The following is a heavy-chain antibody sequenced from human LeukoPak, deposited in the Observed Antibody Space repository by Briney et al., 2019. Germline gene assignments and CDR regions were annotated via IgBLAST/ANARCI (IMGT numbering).Heavy chain of an antibody. CDR2: IYSGTNT. V-gene: IGHV3-66*01. Sequence: PGGSLRLSCAASGFTVSSNYMSWVRQAPGKGLEWVSVIYSGTNTNYADSVKGRFIISRDNSKNTLYLQMNSLRAEDTAVYYCASEDYYDSSGYYPYWGQGTLVTVSS. CDR3: ASEDYYDSSGYYPY. CDR1: GFTVSSNY. J-gene: IGHJ4*02. D-gene: IGHD3-22*01.